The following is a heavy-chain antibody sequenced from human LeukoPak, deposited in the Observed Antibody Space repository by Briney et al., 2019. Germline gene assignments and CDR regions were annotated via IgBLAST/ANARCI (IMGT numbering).Heavy chain of an antibody. J-gene: IGHJ5*02. V-gene: IGHV3-23*01. Sequence: GGSLRLSCAASGLTFSSHWMHWVRQAPGKGLEWVSAISGSGGSTYYADSVKGRFTISRDNSKNTLYLQMNSLRAEDTAVYYCAKGGYSYGSGQNWFDPWGQGTLVTVSS. CDR1: GLTFSSHW. CDR3: AKGGYSYGSGQNWFDP. CDR2: ISGSGGST. D-gene: IGHD5-18*01.